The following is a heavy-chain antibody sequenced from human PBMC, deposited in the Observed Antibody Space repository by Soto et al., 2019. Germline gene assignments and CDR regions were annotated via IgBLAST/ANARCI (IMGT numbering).Heavy chain of an antibody. Sequence: QITLKESGPTLVKPTQTLTLTCTFSGFSLSTSGVGVGWIRQPPGKALEWLALIYWDDDKRYSPSLKSRLTTTQHTSKHQVVLTMANMDPVDTATYYCAQRGNYLYYFDYWGQGTLVTVSS. CDR3: AQRGNYLYYFDY. CDR2: IYWDDDK. D-gene: IGHD3-10*01. V-gene: IGHV2-5*02. CDR1: GFSLSTSGVG. J-gene: IGHJ4*02.